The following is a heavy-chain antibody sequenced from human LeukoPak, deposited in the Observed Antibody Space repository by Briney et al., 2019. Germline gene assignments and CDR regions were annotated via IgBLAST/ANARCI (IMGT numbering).Heavy chain of an antibody. V-gene: IGHV3-64*02. CDR3: TRGPGYDYVWGSFRADY. D-gene: IGHD3-16*02. Sequence: PGGSLRLSCAASGFIFNSYAMHWVRQAPGRGLESVSAITSSGNNIFYADSVKGRFTISRDNSKNTLYLQMGSLRAEDMAVYYCTRGPGYDYVWGSFRADYWGQGTLVTVSS. CDR2: ITSSGNNI. J-gene: IGHJ4*02. CDR1: GFIFNSYA.